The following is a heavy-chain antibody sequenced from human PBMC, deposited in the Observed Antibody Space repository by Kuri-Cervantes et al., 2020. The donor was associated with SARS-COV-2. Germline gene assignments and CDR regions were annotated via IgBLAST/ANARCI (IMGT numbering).Heavy chain of an antibody. J-gene: IGHJ5*02. CDR1: GGSFSGYY. CDR3: VKGGARITTFGVVIANRFDP. V-gene: IGHV4-34*01. D-gene: IGHD3-3*01. CDR2: INHSGST. Sequence: SETLSLTCAVYGGSFSGYYWSWIRQPPGKGLEWIGGINHSGSTNYNPSLKSRVPISIDTSKNQFSLKLSSVAAADTAVYCCVKGGARITTFGVVIANRFDPWGQGTLVTVSS.